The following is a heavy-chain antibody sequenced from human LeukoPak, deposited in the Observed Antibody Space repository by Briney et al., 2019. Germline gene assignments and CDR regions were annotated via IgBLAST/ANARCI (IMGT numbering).Heavy chain of an antibody. D-gene: IGHD3-22*01. CDR3: ARDWLAGNPYHAFDL. CDR2: IKEEGSEE. J-gene: IGHJ3*01. Sequence: GGSLRPSCAASGFTFSSYWMCWVRQAPGKGLECVANIKEEGSEEYYVDSVKGRFSISRDNAKNSLYLQMNSLRAEDTAVYYCARDWLAGNPYHAFDLWRKGTMVTVSS. CDR1: GFTFSSYW. V-gene: IGHV3-7*01.